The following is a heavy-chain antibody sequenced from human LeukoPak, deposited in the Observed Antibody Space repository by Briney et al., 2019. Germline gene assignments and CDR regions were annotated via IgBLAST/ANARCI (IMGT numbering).Heavy chain of an antibody. Sequence: SVKVSCKASGGTFSSYATSWVRQAPGQGLEWMGGIIPIFGTANYAQKFQGRVTITTDESTSTAYMELSSLRSEDTAVYYCAADVYYYDSSGYFDYWGQGTLVTVSS. CDR3: AADVYYYDSSGYFDY. V-gene: IGHV1-69*05. CDR2: IIPIFGTA. CDR1: GGTFSSYA. D-gene: IGHD3-22*01. J-gene: IGHJ4*02.